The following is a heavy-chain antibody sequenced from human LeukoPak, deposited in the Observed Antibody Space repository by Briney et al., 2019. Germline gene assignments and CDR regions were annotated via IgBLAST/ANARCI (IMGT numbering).Heavy chain of an antibody. Sequence: SVKVSCKASGGTFSSYAISWVRQAPGQGPEWMGGIIPIFGTANYAQKFQGRVTITADESTSTAYMELSSLRSEDTAAYYCASEEESYYDSSGYYNWGQGTLVTVSS. D-gene: IGHD3-22*01. CDR2: IIPIFGTA. J-gene: IGHJ4*02. CDR1: GGTFSSYA. CDR3: ASEEESYYDSSGYYN. V-gene: IGHV1-69*13.